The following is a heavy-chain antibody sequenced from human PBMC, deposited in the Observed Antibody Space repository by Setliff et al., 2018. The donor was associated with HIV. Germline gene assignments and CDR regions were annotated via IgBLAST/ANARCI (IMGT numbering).Heavy chain of an antibody. D-gene: IGHD5-18*01. Sequence: GESLKISCAASGFTFSGSTMHWVRQASGKGLEWVGRIRGKTSSYATTYAASVKGRFTISRDDSKDTAYLHMNSLETEDTAVYYCAKHGTADTAMEYYMDVWGKGTTVTVSS. CDR2: IRGKTSSYAT. J-gene: IGHJ6*03. CDR1: GFTFSGST. CDR3: AKHGTADTAMEYYMDV. V-gene: IGHV3-73*01.